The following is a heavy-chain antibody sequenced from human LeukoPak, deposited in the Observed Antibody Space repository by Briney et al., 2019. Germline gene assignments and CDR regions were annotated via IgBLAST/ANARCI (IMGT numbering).Heavy chain of an antibody. D-gene: IGHD3-3*01. J-gene: IGHJ5*02. CDR1: GFTFSSYG. CDR2: INEDGSAK. CDR3: ARDSRMNYYAS. Sequence: GGSLRLSCAASGFTFSSYGMTWVRQTPGKGLEWLANINEDGSAKNYVDSVKGRFTISRDNAVNSLYLQMNSLRAEDTAMYYCARDSRMNYYASWGRGTLVTVSS. V-gene: IGHV3-7*01.